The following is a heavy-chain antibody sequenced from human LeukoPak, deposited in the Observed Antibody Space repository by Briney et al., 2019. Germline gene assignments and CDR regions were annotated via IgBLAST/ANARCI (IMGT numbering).Heavy chain of an antibody. CDR2: IYYSGST. CDR1: GGSFSGYY. J-gene: IGHJ4*02. V-gene: IGHV4-31*11. Sequence: PSETLSLTCAVYGGSFSGYYWSWIRQHPGKGLEWIGYIYYSGSTYYNPSLKSRVTISVDTSKNQFSLKLSSVTAADTAVYYCARGPYDSSGYYYYFDYWGQGTLVTVSS. CDR3: ARGPYDSSGYYYYFDY. D-gene: IGHD3-22*01.